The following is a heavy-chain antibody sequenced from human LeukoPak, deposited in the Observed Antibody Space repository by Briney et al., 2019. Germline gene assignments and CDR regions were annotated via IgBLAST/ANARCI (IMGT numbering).Heavy chain of an antibody. V-gene: IGHV3-7*04. CDR2: IRRDGTDE. CDR1: GLTSHDYA. J-gene: IGHJ4*02. CDR3: ARGGSDSDY. Sequence: GGSLRLSCAISGLTSHDYAMTWVRQAPGKGLEWVANIRRDGTDEKYVDSVKGRFTISRDNGKNSLYLQMNSLRIEDTAVYYCARGGSDSDYWGQGTLVTVSS. D-gene: IGHD6-6*01.